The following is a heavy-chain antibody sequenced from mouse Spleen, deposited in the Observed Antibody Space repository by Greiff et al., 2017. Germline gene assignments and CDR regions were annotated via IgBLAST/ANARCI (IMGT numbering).Heavy chain of an antibody. CDR2: INYDGSST. Sequence: EVQLVESEGGLVQPGSSMKLSCTASGFTFSDYYMAWVRQVPEKGLEWVANINYDGSSTYYLDSLKSRFIISRDNAKNILYLQMSSLKSEDTATYYCARDLKAGFDYWGQGTTLTVSS. D-gene: IGHD1-3*01. CDR3: ARDLKAGFDY. J-gene: IGHJ2*01. CDR1: GFTFSDYY. V-gene: IGHV5-16*01.